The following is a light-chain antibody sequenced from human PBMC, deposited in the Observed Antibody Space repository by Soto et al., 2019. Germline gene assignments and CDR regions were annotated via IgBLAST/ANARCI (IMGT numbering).Light chain of an antibody. CDR2: KAS. J-gene: IGKJ1*01. V-gene: IGKV1-5*03. CDR1: QSISNW. Sequence: DIQMTQSPSTLSASVGDRVTITCRASQSISNWLAWYQQKPGKAPKLLIYKASNLENGVPSRFSGSGSGTEFTLTISSLQPDDFATYYCQQDINYPWTFGQGTKVDIK. CDR3: QQDINYPWT.